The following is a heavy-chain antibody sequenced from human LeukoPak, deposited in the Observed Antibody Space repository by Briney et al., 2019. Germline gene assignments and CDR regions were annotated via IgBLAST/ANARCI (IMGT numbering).Heavy chain of an antibody. Sequence: SVKVSCKASGGAFSSYAISWVRQAPGQGLEWMGGIIPIFGTANYAQKFQGRVTITADESTSTAYMELSSLRSEDTAVYYCARFTHDSSGYSGDYFDYWGQGTLVTVSS. V-gene: IGHV1-69*13. D-gene: IGHD3-22*01. CDR3: ARFTHDSSGYSGDYFDY. CDR2: IIPIFGTA. CDR1: GGAFSSYA. J-gene: IGHJ4*02.